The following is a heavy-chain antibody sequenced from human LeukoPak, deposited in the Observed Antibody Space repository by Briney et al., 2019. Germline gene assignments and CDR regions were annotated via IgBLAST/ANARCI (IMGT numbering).Heavy chain of an antibody. Sequence: GGSLRLSCAASGFTFSNPWMSWVRQAPGKGLEWVGRIKSKTDGGTTDYAAPVKGRFTISRDDSKNTLFLQMNSLKTEDTAVYYCTTDYGSGSRIDYWGQGTLVTVSS. D-gene: IGHD3-10*01. J-gene: IGHJ4*02. CDR2: IKSKTDGGTT. CDR1: GFTFSNPW. V-gene: IGHV3-15*01. CDR3: TTDYGSGSRIDY.